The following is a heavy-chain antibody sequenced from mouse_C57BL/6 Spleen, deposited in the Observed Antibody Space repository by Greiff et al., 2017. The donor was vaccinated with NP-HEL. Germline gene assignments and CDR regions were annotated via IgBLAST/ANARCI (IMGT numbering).Heavy chain of an antibody. J-gene: IGHJ1*03. V-gene: IGHV1-19*01. Sequence: EVQLQQSGPVLVKPGASVKMSCKASGYTFTDYYMNWVKQSHGKSLEWIGVINPYNGGTSYNQKFKGKATLTVDKSSSTAYMELNSLTSEDSAVYYCARFIRGYYGSSGWYFDVWGTGTTVTVSS. D-gene: IGHD1-1*01. CDR3: ARFIRGYYGSSGWYFDV. CDR1: GYTFTDYY. CDR2: INPYNGGT.